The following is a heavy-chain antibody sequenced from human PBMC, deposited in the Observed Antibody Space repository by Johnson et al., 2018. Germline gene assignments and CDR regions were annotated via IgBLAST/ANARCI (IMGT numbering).Heavy chain of an antibody. CDR1: GFTFSSYA. CDR3: AKVGSSGFLPHDAFDR. J-gene: IGHJ3*02. CDR2: IGASGDST. D-gene: IGHD3-22*01. V-gene: IGHV3-23*04. Sequence: EVQLVESGGGLVQPGGSLRLSCAASGFTFSSYAMSWVRQAPGKGLEWVSAIGASGDSTYYADSVKGRFTISRDNSRNTLFLQMSSLRDGDTAVYYCAKVGSSGFLPHDAFDRWGQGTKVTVSS.